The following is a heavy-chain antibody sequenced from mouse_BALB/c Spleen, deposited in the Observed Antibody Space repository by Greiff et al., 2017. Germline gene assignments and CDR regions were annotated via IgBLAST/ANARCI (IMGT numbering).Heavy chain of an antibody. CDR1: GYSFTGYT. CDR2: INPYNGGT. V-gene: IGHV1-18*01. D-gene: IGHD1-2*01. J-gene: IGHJ4*01. Sequence: EVKLQESGPELVKPGASMKISCKASGYSFTGYTMNWVKQSHGKNLEWIGLINPYNGGTSYNQKFKGKATLTVDKSSSTAYMELLSLTSEDSAVYYCARSPFTTATGGYYAMDYWGQGTSVTVSS. CDR3: ARSPFTTATGGYYAMDY.